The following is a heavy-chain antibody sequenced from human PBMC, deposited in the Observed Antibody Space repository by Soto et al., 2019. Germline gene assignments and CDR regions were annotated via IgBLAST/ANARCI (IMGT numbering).Heavy chain of an antibody. CDR3: GSGPSTTWIDN. J-gene: IGHJ4*02. CDR2: VYSGGNT. D-gene: IGHD2-2*01. CDR1: GGSITSPHYY. V-gene: IGHV4-39*01. Sequence: SETLSLTCTVSGGSITSPHYYCGWIRQPPGKGLEWIGSVYSGGNTYSNPSLRSRLTIFVDTAKNLISLKLNSVTAADSAIYYCGSGPSTTWIDNWCLGTQVTVSS.